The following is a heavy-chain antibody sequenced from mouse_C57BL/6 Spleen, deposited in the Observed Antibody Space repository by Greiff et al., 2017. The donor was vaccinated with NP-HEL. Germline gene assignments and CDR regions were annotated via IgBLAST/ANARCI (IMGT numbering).Heavy chain of an antibody. CDR3: ARKPYYYGSSWFAY. CDR2: IYPRDGST. CDR1: GYTFTSYD. J-gene: IGHJ3*01. D-gene: IGHD1-1*01. Sequence: VMLVESGPELVKPGASVKLSCKASGYTFTSYDINWVKQRPGQGLEWIGWIYPRDGSTKYNEKFKGKATLTVDTSSSTAYMELHSLTSEDSAVYFCARKPYYYGSSWFAYWGQGTLVTVSA. V-gene: IGHV1-85*01.